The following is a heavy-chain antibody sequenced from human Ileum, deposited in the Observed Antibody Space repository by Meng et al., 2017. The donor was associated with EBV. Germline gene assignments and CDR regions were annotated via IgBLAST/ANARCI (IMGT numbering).Heavy chain of an antibody. V-gene: IGHV1-8*01. Sequence: LVQSGFGLEKPGASVKVSCKASGYTFINHDINWVRQAAGQGLESIGWMNSYTGNAGYAQKFRGRVTMTRDTSINTAYLEVISLTSEDTAVYYCARGSGAGGRDWFDPWGQGTLVTVSS. CDR2: MNSYTGNA. CDR3: ARGSGAGGRDWFDP. D-gene: IGHD3-16*01. J-gene: IGHJ5*02. CDR1: GYTFINHD.